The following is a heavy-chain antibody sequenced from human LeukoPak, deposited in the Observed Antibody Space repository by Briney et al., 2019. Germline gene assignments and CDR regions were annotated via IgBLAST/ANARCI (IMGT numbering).Heavy chain of an antibody. J-gene: IGHJ1*01. CDR1: GFTFSSYG. CDR3: AKSRDGYHHGLL. D-gene: IGHD5-24*01. Sequence: AGGSLRLSCAASGFTFSSYGMHWVRQAPGKGLEWVAVMWYDGSRALHADSVKGRFIISRDISKNTLYLQMDSLRAEDTAVYYCAKSRDGYHHGLLWGQGTLVTVSS. V-gene: IGHV3-33*06. CDR2: MWYDGSRA.